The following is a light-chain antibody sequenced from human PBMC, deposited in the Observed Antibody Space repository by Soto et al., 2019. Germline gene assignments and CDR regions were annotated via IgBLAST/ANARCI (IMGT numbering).Light chain of an antibody. CDR1: SSDVGGYNH. V-gene: IGLV2-14*01. J-gene: IGLJ1*01. CDR2: DVN. Sequence: QAVVTQPASVSGSPGQSITISCTGTSSDVGGYNHVSWFQQHPGTAPKLMIYDVNSRPSGVSNRFSGSKSGNTASLSFSGLQAEDEADYFCSSYTSSSTYVFGTGTKLTVL. CDR3: SSYTSSSTYV.